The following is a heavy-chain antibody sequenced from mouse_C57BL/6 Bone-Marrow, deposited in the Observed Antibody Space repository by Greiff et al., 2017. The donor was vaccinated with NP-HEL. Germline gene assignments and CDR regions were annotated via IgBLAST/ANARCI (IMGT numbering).Heavy chain of an antibody. Sequence: QVQLKQPGAELVKPGASVKVSCKASGYTFTSYWMHWVKQRPGQGLEWIGRIHPSDSDTNYNQKFKGKATLTVDKSSSTAYMQLSSLTSEDSAVYYCAIGPVTDAMDYWGQGTSVTVSS. CDR3: AIGPVTDAMDY. CDR1: GYTFTSYW. CDR2: IHPSDSDT. J-gene: IGHJ4*01. D-gene: IGHD2-12*01. V-gene: IGHV1-74*01.